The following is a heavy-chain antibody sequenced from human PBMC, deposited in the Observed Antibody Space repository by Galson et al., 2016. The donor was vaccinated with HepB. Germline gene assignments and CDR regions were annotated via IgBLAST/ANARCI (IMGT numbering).Heavy chain of an antibody. D-gene: IGHD2-8*01. CDR2: INYSGRT. CDR3: ARERSGGVGGSLDS. V-gene: IGHV4-59*01. Sequence: SETLSLTCTVSSDSMSGYYWNWIRQPPGKGLEWIGDINYSGRTNYNPSLKSRVTISVDSSKNQFFLKLTSVTAADTAVYFCARERSGGVGGSLDSLGPGALLTVSS. J-gene: IGHJ4*02. CDR1: SDSMSGYY.